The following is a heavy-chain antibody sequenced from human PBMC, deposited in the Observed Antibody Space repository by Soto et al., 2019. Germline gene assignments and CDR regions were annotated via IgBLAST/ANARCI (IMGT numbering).Heavy chain of an antibody. J-gene: IGHJ4*02. CDR2: ISGSGDST. Sequence: VQLLESGGGLVQPGGSLRLSCAASGFTFSSYAMRCVRQAPGKGLEWVSAISGSGDSTYYADSVKGRFTISRDNSKSTLYLQMNSLRGEDTAVYHCARRGSGSYYDYWGQGTLVTVSS. D-gene: IGHD1-26*01. CDR1: GFTFSSYA. V-gene: IGHV3-23*01. CDR3: ARRGSGSYYDY.